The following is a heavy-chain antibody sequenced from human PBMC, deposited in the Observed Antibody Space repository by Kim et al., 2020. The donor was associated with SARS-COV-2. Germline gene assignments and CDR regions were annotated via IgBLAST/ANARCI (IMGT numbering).Heavy chain of an antibody. V-gene: IGHV3-7*03. CDR2: IKQDGSEK. Sequence: GGSLRLSCAASGFTFSSYWMSWVRQAPGKGLEWVANIKQDGSEKYYVDSVKGRFTISRDNAKNSLYLQMNSLRAEDTAVYYCARDGETYYDILTGYYDYYGMDVWGQGTTVTVSS. J-gene: IGHJ6*02. D-gene: IGHD3-9*01. CDR1: GFTFSSYW. CDR3: ARDGETYYDILTGYYDYYGMDV.